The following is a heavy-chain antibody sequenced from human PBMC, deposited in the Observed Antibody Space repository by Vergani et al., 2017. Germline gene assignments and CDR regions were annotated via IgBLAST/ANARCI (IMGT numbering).Heavy chain of an antibody. CDR1: GYTFTSYA. V-gene: IGHV1-3*01. D-gene: IGHD3-10*01. CDR2: INAGNGNT. Sequence: QVQLVQSGAEVKKPGASVKVSCKASGYTFTSYAMHWVRQAPGQRLEWMGWINAGNGNTKYSQKFQGRVTITRDTSASTAYMELSSLRSEDTAVYYCARVRVGELWSYFDYWGQGTLVTVSS. CDR3: ARVRVGELWSYFDY. J-gene: IGHJ4*02.